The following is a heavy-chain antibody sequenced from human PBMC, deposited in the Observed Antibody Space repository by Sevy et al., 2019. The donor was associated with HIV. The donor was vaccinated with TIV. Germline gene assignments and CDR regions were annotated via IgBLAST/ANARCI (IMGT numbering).Heavy chain of an antibody. CDR2: IIPIFGTA. V-gene: IGHV1-69*06. CDR3: ARAIKSSSSILRGAFDI. J-gene: IGHJ3*02. Sequence: ASVKVSCKASGGTFSSYAISWVRQAPGQGLERMGGIIPIFGTANYAQKFQGRVTITADKSTSTAYMELSSLRSEDTAVYYCARAIKSSSSILRGAFDIWGQGTMVTVSS. CDR1: GGTFSSYA. D-gene: IGHD6-6*01.